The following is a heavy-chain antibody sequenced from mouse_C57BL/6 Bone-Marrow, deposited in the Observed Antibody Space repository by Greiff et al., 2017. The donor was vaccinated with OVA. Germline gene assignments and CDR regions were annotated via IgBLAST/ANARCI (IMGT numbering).Heavy chain of an antibody. CDR1: GYTFTSYW. CDR2: IDPSDSYT. J-gene: IGHJ2*01. D-gene: IGHD1-1*01. V-gene: IGHV1-69*01. Sequence: QVQLKQSGAELVMPGASVQLSCKASGYTFTSYWMHWVKQRPGQGLEWIGAIDPSDSYTNYNQKFKGKSTLTVDKSSSTAYMQRSSLTSEDSAVYYCARTLYYCSSSFDYWGQGTTLTVSS. CDR3: ARTLYYCSSSFDY.